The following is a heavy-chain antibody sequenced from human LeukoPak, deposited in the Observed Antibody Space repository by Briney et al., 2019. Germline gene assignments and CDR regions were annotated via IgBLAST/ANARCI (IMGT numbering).Heavy chain of an antibody. CDR2: ISWNSETI. D-gene: IGHD2-2*01. CDR1: GFTFDDYA. J-gene: IGHJ6*03. V-gene: IGHV3-9*01. Sequence: GGSLRLSCAVSGFTFDDYAMHWVRQVPGKGLEWVSGISWNSETIGYADSVKGRFTISRDNAKNSLFLQMNSLSAEDTAVYYCGRAGPVTKDHFMDVWGKGTTVTVSS. CDR3: GRAGPVTKDHFMDV.